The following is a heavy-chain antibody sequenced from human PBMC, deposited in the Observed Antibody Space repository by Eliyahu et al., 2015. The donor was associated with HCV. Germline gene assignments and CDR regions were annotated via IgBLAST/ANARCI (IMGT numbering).Heavy chain of an antibody. V-gene: IGHV3-21*02. Sequence: EVQLVESGGGLVKPGGSLRLSCAASEFNFSLFTMNWVRQAPGKGLEWISSISGSSAYIFYADSVKGRFTISRDNAKKSLFLQMNSLTAEDTAVYYCARDQNSAESGATDLWGQGTLLTVFS. CDR3: ARDQNSAESGATDL. D-gene: IGHD1-1*01. J-gene: IGHJ4*02. CDR2: ISGSSAYI. CDR1: EFNFSLFT.